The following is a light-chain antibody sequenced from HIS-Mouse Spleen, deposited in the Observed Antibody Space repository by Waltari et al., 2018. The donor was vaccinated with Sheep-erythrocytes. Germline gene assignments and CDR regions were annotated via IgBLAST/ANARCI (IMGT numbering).Light chain of an antibody. CDR1: SSDVGGYNY. Sequence: QSALTQPASVSGSPGQSITISCTGTSSDVGGYNYVSWYQPHPGKAPELMIYEVSHRPSGGSNGCSGSKSGNTASLTISGLQAEDEADYYCSSYTSSSTPFVFGAGTKVTVL. CDR3: SSYTSSSTPFV. CDR2: EVS. J-gene: IGLJ1*01. V-gene: IGLV2-14*01.